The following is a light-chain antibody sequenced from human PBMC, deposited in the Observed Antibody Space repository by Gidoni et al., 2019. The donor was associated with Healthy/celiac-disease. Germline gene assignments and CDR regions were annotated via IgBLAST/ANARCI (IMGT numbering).Light chain of an antibody. CDR2: AAS. Sequence: DIQMTQSPSSLSASVGDRVTITCRASQSISSYLNWYQQKPGKAPKLLIYAASSLQRGVPSRFSGSGSGPDFTLTISSLQPEDFATYYCQQSYSTPFTFGPGTRVDIK. CDR3: QQSYSTPFT. CDR1: QSISSY. V-gene: IGKV1-39*01. J-gene: IGKJ3*01.